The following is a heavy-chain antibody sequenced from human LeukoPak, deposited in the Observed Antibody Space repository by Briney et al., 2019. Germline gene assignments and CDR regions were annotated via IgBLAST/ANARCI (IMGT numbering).Heavy chain of an antibody. CDR1: GFTFSSYS. CDR2: ISSSSSYI. CDR3: ARSPLFARGYYFDD. V-gene: IGHV3-21*01. Sequence: GGSLRLSCAASGFTFSSYSMNWVRQAPGKGLEWVSSISSSSSYIYYADSVKGRFTISRDNAKNSLYLQMNSLRAEDTAVYYCARSPLFARGYYFDDWGQGTLVTVSS. J-gene: IGHJ4*02. D-gene: IGHD3-3*01.